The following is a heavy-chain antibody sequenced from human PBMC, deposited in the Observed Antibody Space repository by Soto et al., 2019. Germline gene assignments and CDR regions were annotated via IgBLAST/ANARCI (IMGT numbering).Heavy chain of an antibody. CDR1: GFTRGRYG. V-gene: IGHV3-23*01. D-gene: IGHD3-10*01. Sequence: LRLSCAASGFTRGRYGMSWVRQAPGKGLEWVSAVSPNGQGIYYADSVRGRFTISRDFSKNTVFLHMDSLRAEDTAVYYCAKDRDYPRDYFHYWGQGTLVTVSS. J-gene: IGHJ4*02. CDR3: AKDRDYPRDYFHY. CDR2: VSPNGQGI.